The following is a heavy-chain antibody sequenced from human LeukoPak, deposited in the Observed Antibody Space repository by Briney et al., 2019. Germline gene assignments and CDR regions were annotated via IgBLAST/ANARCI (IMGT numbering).Heavy chain of an antibody. V-gene: IGHV4-34*01. CDR3: AVAYSGSYDY. D-gene: IGHD1-26*01. Sequence: SENLSLTCAVYGGSFSGYYWSWIRQPPGKGLEWIGEINHSGSTNYNPSLKSRVTISVDTSKNQFSLKLSSVTAADTAVYYCAVAYSGSYDYWGQGTLVTVSS. J-gene: IGHJ4*02. CDR1: GGSFSGYY. CDR2: INHSGST.